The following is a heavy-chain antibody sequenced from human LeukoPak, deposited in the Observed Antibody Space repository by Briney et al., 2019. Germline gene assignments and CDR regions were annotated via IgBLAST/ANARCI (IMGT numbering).Heavy chain of an antibody. Sequence: GGSLKLSCAASGFTFSGSAIHWVRPSSGKGLEWVGQIDKKDKGYATAPAYAASVKGRFTISRDDSINTAYLQMKSLKTEDTALYYCTRDSGTYNWFDPWGQGTLVTVSS. CDR1: GFTFSGSA. D-gene: IGHD1-26*01. CDR3: TRDSGTYNWFDP. V-gene: IGHV3-73*01. CDR2: IDKKDKGYATAP. J-gene: IGHJ5*02.